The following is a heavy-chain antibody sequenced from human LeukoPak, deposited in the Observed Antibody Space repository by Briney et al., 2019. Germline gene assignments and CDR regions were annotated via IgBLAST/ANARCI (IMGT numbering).Heavy chain of an antibody. D-gene: IGHD1-26*01. J-gene: IGHJ4*02. CDR2: IKPDGSEK. CDR3: ARGGSHGY. V-gene: IGHV3-7*01. CDR1: GLTFSSYW. Sequence: GGSPRLSCATSGLTFSSYWMSWVRQAPGKGLEWVANIKPDGSEKNYVDSVKGRFTISRDNAKNSLYLQMNSLRAEDTAVYYCARGGSHGYWGQGTLVTVSS.